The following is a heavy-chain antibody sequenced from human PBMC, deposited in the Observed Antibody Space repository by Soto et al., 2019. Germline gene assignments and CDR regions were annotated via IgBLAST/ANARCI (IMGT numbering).Heavy chain of an antibody. V-gene: IGHV5-51*01. Sequence: PGESLKISCEGSGYNFSWYWIGWVRQMPGKVPEWMGIIDPDDSETRYSPSFQGQVTMSADKSKSTAFLQWSSLKASDTAMYYCARHLEGYGMDVWGQGXTVTVYS. CDR1: GYNFSWYW. J-gene: IGHJ6*02. CDR3: ARHLEGYGMDV. CDR2: IDPDDSET.